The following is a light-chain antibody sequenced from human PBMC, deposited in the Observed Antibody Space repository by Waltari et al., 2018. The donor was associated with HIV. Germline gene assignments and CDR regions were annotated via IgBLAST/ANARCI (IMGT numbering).Light chain of an antibody. J-gene: IGLJ2*01. CDR3: LLSYSVADVV. CDR2: DTT. Sequence: QAVVTQEPSLTVSPGGTVPLPCGPSTGAVTSGHYPYWFQQKPGQAPRRLIYDTTNKPSGPPARFSGSFLGGKAALTLSGGQPDDEAEYYCLLSYSVADVVFGGGTKLTVL. CDR1: TGAVTSGHY. V-gene: IGLV7-46*01.